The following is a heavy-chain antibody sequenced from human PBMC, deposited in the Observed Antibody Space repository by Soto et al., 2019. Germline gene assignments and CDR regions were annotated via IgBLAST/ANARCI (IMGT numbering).Heavy chain of an antibody. V-gene: IGHV4-59*08. CDR2: IYYSGST. Sequence: PSETLSLTCTVSGGSISSYYWSWIRQPPGKGLKWIGYIYYSGSTNYNPSLKSRVTISVDTSKNQFSLKLSSVTAADTAVYYCARHQPPLLRFLEWSNMDVWGKGTTVTVSS. CDR1: GGSISSYY. D-gene: IGHD3-3*01. CDR3: ARHQPPLLRFLEWSNMDV. J-gene: IGHJ6*03.